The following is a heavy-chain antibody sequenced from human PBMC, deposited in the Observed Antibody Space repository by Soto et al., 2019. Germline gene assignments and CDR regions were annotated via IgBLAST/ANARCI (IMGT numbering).Heavy chain of an antibody. Sequence: GGSLRLSCSASGFTIGTNYMSWVRQAPGKGLEWVSVIYGGGSTYYAESVRGRFTMSRDNSKNTVYLQMNSLRAEDTAVYYCAKVETSSWYEAFDIWGQGTMVTVS. CDR1: GFTIGTNY. CDR3: AKVETSSWYEAFDI. J-gene: IGHJ3*02. CDR2: IYGGGST. V-gene: IGHV3-53*01. D-gene: IGHD6-13*01.